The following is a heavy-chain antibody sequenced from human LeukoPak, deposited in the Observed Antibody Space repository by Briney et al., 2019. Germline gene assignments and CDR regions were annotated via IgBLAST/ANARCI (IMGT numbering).Heavy chain of an antibody. D-gene: IGHD2/OR15-2a*01. Sequence: PGGSLRLSCAASGFTFSSYSMNWVRQAPGKGLEWVSYISSSSSTIYYADSVKGRFTISRDNAKNSLYLQMNSLRAEDTAVYYCARDLWTNLLYYYGMDVWGQGTTVTVSS. CDR1: GFTFSSYS. CDR2: ISSSSSTI. V-gene: IGHV3-48*01. CDR3: ARDLWTNLLYYYGMDV. J-gene: IGHJ6*02.